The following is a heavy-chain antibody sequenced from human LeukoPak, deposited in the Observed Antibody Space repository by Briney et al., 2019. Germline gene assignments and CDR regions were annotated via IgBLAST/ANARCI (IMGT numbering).Heavy chain of an antibody. CDR2: INPSGGST. CDR1: GYTFTSYY. D-gene: IGHD2-8*01. V-gene: IGHV1-46*01. Sequence: ASVKVSCKASGYTFTSYYMHWVRQAPGQGLEWMGIINPSGGSTSYAQKFQGRVTMTTDTSTRTAYMELGSLRSDDTAVYYCASCHCTNGVCYGECEYFQHWGQGTLVTVSS. CDR3: ASCHCTNGVCYGECEYFQH. J-gene: IGHJ1*01.